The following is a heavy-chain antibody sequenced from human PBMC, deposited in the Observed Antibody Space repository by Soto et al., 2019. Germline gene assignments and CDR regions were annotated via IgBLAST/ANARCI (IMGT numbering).Heavy chain of an antibody. Sequence: PGGSLRLSCAASGFTFSSYSMNWVRQAPGKGLEWVSSISSSSSYIYYADSVKGRFTISRDNAKSSLYLQMNSLRAEDTAVYYCATGVMLDDAFDIWGQGTMVTVSS. CDR1: GFTFSSYS. V-gene: IGHV3-21*01. D-gene: IGHD2-21*01. CDR2: ISSSSSYI. CDR3: ATGVMLDDAFDI. J-gene: IGHJ3*02.